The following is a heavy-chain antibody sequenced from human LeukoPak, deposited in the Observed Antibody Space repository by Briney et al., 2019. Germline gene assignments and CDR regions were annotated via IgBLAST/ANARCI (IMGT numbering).Heavy chain of an antibody. CDR1: GFTFRSYA. V-gene: IGHV4-38-2*01. CDR3: ARQYDSYFYYYLDL. J-gene: IGHJ6*03. CDR2: LYHPDST. Sequence: GSLRLSCAASGFTFRSYAMSWARLAPGKGLEWIGSLYHPDSTYYNPSLKSRVTMSVDTSRNQFSLRLSFVTAADTAVYYCARQYDSYFYYYLDLWGTGTTVTVSS. D-gene: IGHD2-2*01.